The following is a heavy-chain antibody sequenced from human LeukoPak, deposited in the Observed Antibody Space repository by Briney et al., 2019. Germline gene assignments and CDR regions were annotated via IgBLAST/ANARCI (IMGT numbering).Heavy chain of an antibody. J-gene: IGHJ4*02. D-gene: IGHD1-14*01. CDR1: GFTFSNYW. Sequence: GGSLRLSCEGSGFTFSNYWMGWVRQAPGKGLQWVANIKTDGSEKYYVDSVKGRFTISRDNAKNTLYLQMNTLRAEDTAVYYCAKGNLYVGFDYWGQGTLVTVSS. CDR3: AKGNLYVGFDY. CDR2: IKTDGSEK. V-gene: IGHV3-7*01.